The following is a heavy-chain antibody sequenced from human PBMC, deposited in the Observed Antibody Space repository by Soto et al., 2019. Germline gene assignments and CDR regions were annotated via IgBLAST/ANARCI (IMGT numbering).Heavy chain of an antibody. CDR1: GFTFSSYA. D-gene: IGHD3-3*01. CDR2: ISGSGGST. CDR3: AKDGGITIFGVVITIGSFDY. Sequence: EVQLLESGGGLVQPGGSLRLSCAASGFTFSSYAMSWVRQAPGKGLECVSAISGSGGSTYYADSVKGRFTISRDNSKNTLYLQMNSLRAEDTAVYYCAKDGGITIFGVVITIGSFDYWGQGTLVTVSS. J-gene: IGHJ4*02. V-gene: IGHV3-23*01.